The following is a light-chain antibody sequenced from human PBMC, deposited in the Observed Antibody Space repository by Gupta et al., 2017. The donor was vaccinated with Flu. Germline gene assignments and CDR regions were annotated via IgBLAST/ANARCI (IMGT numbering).Light chain of an antibody. J-gene: IGKJ4*01. CDR3: QQLHSYPLT. V-gene: IGKV1-9*01. CDR1: RGISTY. CDR2: GAS. Sequence: DIQLTQSPSFLSASLGDRVTITCRASRGISTYVAWYLQKPGKAPKLLIYGASTLQSGVPSRFSGSGSGTEVTLTVSSLQPEDLATYCCQQLHSYPLTFGGGTKVEIK.